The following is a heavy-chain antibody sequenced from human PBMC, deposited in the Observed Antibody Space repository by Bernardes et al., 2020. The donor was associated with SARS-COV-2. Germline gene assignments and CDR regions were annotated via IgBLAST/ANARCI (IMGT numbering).Heavy chain of an antibody. CDR1: GFPLSSYW. CDR2: MHEDATIT. J-gene: IGHJ3*02. D-gene: IGHD1-7*01. Sequence: SLRLSCATSGFPLSSYWMHWVRQVPGTGLVWVSRMHEDATITNHADSVRGRFTISRDNSKNTLYLQMNSLRAEDTAVYYCAKDGPFPELPALDNWGQGTMVTVSS. V-gene: IGHV3-74*01. CDR3: AKDGPFPELPALDN.